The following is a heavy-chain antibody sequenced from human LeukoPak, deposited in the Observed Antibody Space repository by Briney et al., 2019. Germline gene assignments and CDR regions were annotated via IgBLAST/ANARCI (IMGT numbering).Heavy chain of an antibody. CDR1: GYTLTGYY. Sequence: GASVKLSCKASGYTLTGYYMHWVRQAPGQGLEWMGWINPNSGGTNYAQKFQGRVTMTRDTSISTAYMELSRLRSDDTAVYYCARSLYSGYDLGYWGQGTLVTVSS. CDR3: ARSLYSGYDLGY. CDR2: INPNSGGT. J-gene: IGHJ4*02. D-gene: IGHD5-12*01. V-gene: IGHV1-2*02.